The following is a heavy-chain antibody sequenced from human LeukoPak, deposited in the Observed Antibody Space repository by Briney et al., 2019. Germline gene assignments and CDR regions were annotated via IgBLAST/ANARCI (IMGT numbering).Heavy chain of an antibody. J-gene: IGHJ4*02. V-gene: IGHV1-69*05. D-gene: IGHD1-1*01. CDR3: ARSQEAGTWYYLDY. CDR1: GGTFSSYA. CDR2: IIPIFGTA. Sequence: SVKVSCKASGGTFSSYAISWVRQAPGQGLERMGGIIPIFGTANYAQKFQGRVTITTDESTSTAYMELSSLRSEDAAVYYCARSQEAGTWYYLDYWGQGTLVTVSS.